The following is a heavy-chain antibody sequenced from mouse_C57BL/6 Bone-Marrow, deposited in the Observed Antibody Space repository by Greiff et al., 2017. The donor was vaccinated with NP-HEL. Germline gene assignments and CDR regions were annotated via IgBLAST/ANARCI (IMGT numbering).Heavy chain of an antibody. D-gene: IGHD1-1*01. Sequence: QVQLQQPGAELVKPGASVKMSCKASGYTFTSYWITWVKQRPGQGLEWIGDIYPGSGSTNYNEKFKSKATLTVDTSSSTAYLQLSSLTSEVSAVYYCAGPYYYGSTYPAYGGQGTLVTVSA. CDR3: AGPYYYGSTYPAY. CDR1: GYTFTSYW. CDR2: IYPGSGST. J-gene: IGHJ3*01. V-gene: IGHV1-55*01.